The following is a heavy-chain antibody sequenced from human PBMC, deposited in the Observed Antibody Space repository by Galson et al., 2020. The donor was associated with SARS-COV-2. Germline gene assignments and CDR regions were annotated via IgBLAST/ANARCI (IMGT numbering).Heavy chain of an antibody. J-gene: IGHJ6*02. CDR1: GFPFSTYS. CDR3: ARDEGIRGYNYGRLYYGMDV. V-gene: IGHV3-21*01. CDR2: ISTSSSYT. Sequence: NSGGSLRLSCAASGFPFSTYSMNWVRLAPGKGLEWVSSISTSSSYTYYVDSVKGRFSISRDNPRNSLHLQMNSLRAEDTAVYYCARDEGIRGYNYGRLYYGMDVWGQGTTVTVSS. D-gene: IGHD5-18*01.